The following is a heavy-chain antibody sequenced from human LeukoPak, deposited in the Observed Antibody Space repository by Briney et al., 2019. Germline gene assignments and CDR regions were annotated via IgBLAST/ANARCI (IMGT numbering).Heavy chain of an antibody. CDR2: IYTSGST. D-gene: IGHD1-26*01. J-gene: IGHJ5*02. CDR3: ARQGVGATGAPNWFDP. Sequence: SETLSLTCTVSGGSISSYYWCWIRQPPGKGLEWIGYIYTSGSTNYNPSLKSRVTISVDTSKNQFSLKLSSVTAADTAVYYCARQGVGATGAPNWFDPWGQGTLVTVSS. CDR1: GGSISSYY. V-gene: IGHV4-4*09.